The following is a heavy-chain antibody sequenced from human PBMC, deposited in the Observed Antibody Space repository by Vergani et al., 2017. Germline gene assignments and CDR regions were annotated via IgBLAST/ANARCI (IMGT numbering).Heavy chain of an antibody. V-gene: IGHV4-39*01. Sequence: QLHLQESGPGLVKPSETLSLTCTVSGGSITSSSYYWGWIRQPPGKGLEWIGNIYHSGGAYYNPSLKGRVTISVDTSKNQFSLEVTSVTAADKAIYFCASTESFILRYFHWALWGQGTLVTVSS. CDR1: GGSITSSSYY. CDR2: IYHSGGA. CDR3: ASTESFILRYFHWAL. J-gene: IGHJ4*02. D-gene: IGHD3-9*01.